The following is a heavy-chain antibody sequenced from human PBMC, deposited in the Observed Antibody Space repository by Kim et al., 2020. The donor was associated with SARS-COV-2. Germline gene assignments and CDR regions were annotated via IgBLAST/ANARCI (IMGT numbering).Heavy chain of an antibody. V-gene: IGHV3-30*18. D-gene: IGHD6-13*01. Sequence: GGSLRLSCAASGFTFSNYGMHWVRQAPGKGLEWVEVISYDGNNQNYGDSVKGRFTISRDSPKNTVYLQMNSLITEDTAVYYCAKGLFYSSSWSLDYWGQGTLVTVSS. CDR3: AKGLFYSSSWSLDY. J-gene: IGHJ4*02. CDR1: GFTFSNYG. CDR2: ISYDGNNQ.